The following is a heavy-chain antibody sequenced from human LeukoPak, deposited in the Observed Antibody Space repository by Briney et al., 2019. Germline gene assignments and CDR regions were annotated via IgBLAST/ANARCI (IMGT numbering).Heavy chain of an antibody. CDR1: GFTFSSYS. CDR3: ARRELRYFDWLLYRSDAFDI. Sequence: TGGSLRLSRAASGFTFSSYSMNWVRQAPGKGLEWVSSISSSSSYIYYADSVKGRFTISRDNAKNSLYLQMNSLRAEDTAVYYCARRELRYFDWLLYRSDAFDIWGQGTMVTVSS. CDR2: ISSSSSYI. V-gene: IGHV3-21*01. J-gene: IGHJ3*02. D-gene: IGHD3-9*01.